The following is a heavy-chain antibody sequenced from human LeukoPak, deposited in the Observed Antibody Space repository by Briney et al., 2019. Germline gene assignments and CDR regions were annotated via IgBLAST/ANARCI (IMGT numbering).Heavy chain of an antibody. Sequence: PGRSLRLSCAASGFTFSSYAMHWVRQAPGKGLEWVAVISYDGSNKYYADSVKGRFTISRDNSKNTLYLQMNSLRAEDTAVYYCAKAGVATIPWVTDYWGQGTLVTVSS. CDR1: GFTFSSYA. CDR2: ISYDGSNK. J-gene: IGHJ4*02. V-gene: IGHV3-30*04. D-gene: IGHD5-12*01. CDR3: AKAGVATIPWVTDY.